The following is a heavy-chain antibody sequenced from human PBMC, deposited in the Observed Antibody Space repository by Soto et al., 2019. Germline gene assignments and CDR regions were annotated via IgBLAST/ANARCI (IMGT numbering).Heavy chain of an antibody. V-gene: IGHV4-61*01. CDR1: GGSVSSGSYY. CDR2: IYYSGST. D-gene: IGHD3-22*01. J-gene: IGHJ6*02. CDR3: ASTYYYDSSGLGDYYYYGMDV. Sequence: SESLSLTCTVSGGSVSSGSYYWSWIRQPPGKGLEWIGYIYYSGSTNYNPSLKSRVTISVDTSKNQFSLKLSSVTAADTAVYYFASTYYYDSSGLGDYYYYGMDVWGQGTTVTVSS.